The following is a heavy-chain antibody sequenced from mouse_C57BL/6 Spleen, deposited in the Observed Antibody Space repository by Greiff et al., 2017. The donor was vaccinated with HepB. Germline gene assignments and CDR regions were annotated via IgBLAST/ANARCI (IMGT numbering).Heavy chain of an antibody. D-gene: IGHD2-3*01. V-gene: IGHV1-82*01. CDR2: IYHGDGDT. CDR3: ARSGGYDGKFAY. CDR1: GYAFSSSW. J-gene: IGHJ3*01. Sequence: QVQLQQSGPELVQPGASVKISCKASGYAFSSSWMNWVKQGPGKGLEWVGRIYHGDGDTNYNGKFKGKATLTADKSSSTAYMQLSSLKSEDSAVYFCARSGGYDGKFAYWGQGTLVTVSA.